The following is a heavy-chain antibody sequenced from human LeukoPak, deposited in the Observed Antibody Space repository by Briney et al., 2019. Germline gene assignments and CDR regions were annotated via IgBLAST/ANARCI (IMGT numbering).Heavy chain of an antibody. J-gene: IGHJ4*02. D-gene: IGHD5-24*01. V-gene: IGHV3-23*01. CDR2: FRDGGETP. Sequence: GGTLRLSCAASGFTFSNYGMSWVRQAPGKGLEWVSSFRDGGETPHYADSVKGRFTISRDKAKNSLFLQMNSLRAEDTAVYYCAREGDGYNSPIDYWGQGTLVTVSS. CDR1: GFTFSNYG. CDR3: AREGDGYNSPIDY.